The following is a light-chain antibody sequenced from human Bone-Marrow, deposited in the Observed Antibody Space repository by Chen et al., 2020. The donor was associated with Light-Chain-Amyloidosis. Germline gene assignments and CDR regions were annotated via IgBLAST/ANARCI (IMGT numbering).Light chain of an antibody. CDR3: QDCRGSSQGV. J-gene: IGLJ3*02. Sequence: FMLTQPPSVSESPGKTVIISCTRSSGSIPTNYVQWYQQPPGSSPPTVIHEDDQRPSGVPERFSGSSDRTSNSASLTSSGLKAEDEADCYCQDCRGSSQGVFGGGTKLTVL. CDR2: EDD. CDR1: SGSIPTNY. V-gene: IGLV6-57*01.